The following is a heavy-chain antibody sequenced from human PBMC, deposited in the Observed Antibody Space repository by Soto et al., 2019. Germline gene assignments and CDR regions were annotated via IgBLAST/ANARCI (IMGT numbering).Heavy chain of an antibody. V-gene: IGHV3-49*03. J-gene: IGHJ5*02. D-gene: IGHD5-18*01. Sequence: PGGSLRLSCTTSGFTFADYGMSWFRQAPGKGLEWVGFIRSKAHGGTIEYAASVKGRFTISRDDSKSIAYLQMDSLNTEDTAMYYCSRGRRRDGYNRATFDPWGQGTLVTVSS. CDR3: SRGRRRDGYNRATFDP. CDR1: GFTFADYG. CDR2: IRSKAHGGTI.